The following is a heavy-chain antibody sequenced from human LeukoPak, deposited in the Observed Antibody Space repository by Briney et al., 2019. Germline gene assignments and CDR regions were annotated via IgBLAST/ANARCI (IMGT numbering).Heavy chain of an antibody. D-gene: IGHD4-17*01. Sequence: PGGSLRPSCAASGFTVHSNYMSWVRQAPGKGLEWVSSISSSSSYIYYADSVKGRFTISRDNAKNSLYLQMNSLRAEDTAVYYCARDYSDYGDYRFDPWGQGTLVTVSS. CDR2: ISSSSSYI. CDR3: ARDYSDYGDYRFDP. V-gene: IGHV3-21*01. J-gene: IGHJ5*02. CDR1: GFTVHSNY.